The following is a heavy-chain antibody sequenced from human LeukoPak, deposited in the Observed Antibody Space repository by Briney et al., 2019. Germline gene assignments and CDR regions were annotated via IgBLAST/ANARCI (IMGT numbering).Heavy chain of an antibody. CDR3: AKAWNYELPTIDY. V-gene: IGHV3-30*02. J-gene: IGHJ4*02. CDR1: GFTFSSYG. CDR2: IRYDGSNK. Sequence: GGSLRLSCAASGFTFSSYGMHWVRQAPGKGLEWVAFIRYDGSNKYYADSVKGRFTISRDNSKNTLYLQMNSLRAEVTAVYYCAKAWNYELPTIDYWGQGTLVTVSS. D-gene: IGHD1-7*01.